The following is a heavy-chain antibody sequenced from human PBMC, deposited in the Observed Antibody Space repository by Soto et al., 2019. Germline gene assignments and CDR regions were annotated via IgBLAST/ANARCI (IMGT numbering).Heavy chain of an antibody. J-gene: IGHJ6*02. V-gene: IGHV3-23*01. CDR3: ATIAAALGEYYTGMDV. CDR1: GFRFSSYA. CDR2: ISGSGGTT. D-gene: IGHD6-13*01. Sequence: EVQLLESGGDLVQPGGSLRLSCAASGFRFSSYAMSWVRQAPGKGLEWMSSISGSGGTTYYADSVKGRITISRDNTKNTVYLQRSGLRAEDTAIYYCATIAAALGEYYTGMDVWGQGTTVSVSS.